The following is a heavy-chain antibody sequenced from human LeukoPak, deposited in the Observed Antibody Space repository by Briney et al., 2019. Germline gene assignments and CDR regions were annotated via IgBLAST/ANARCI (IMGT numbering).Heavy chain of an antibody. CDR3: ARGSPSLYSYGYGEVDY. CDR1: GGSISGSSYY. V-gene: IGHV4-39*02. CDR2: IYYSGST. Sequence: TASETLSLTCTVSGGSISGSSYYWGWIRQPPGKGLEWIGSIYYSGSTYYNPSLKSRVTISVDTSKNQFPLKLNSVTAADTAVYYCARGSPSLYSYGYGEVDYWGQGTLVTVSS. D-gene: IGHD5-18*01. J-gene: IGHJ4*02.